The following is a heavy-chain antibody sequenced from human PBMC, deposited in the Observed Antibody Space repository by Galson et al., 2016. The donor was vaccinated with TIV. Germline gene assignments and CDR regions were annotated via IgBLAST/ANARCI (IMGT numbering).Heavy chain of an antibody. J-gene: IGHJ4*02. CDR1: GYRFSDYW. D-gene: IGHD6-19*01. Sequence: QSGAEVKKPGESLKISCRGSGYRFSDYWIGWVRQTPEEGLEWMGVIYPGASDTKYSPSFQGQVTISADKSINTAYLRWNRLKASDTAIYFCATLSSGWPNYFDNWGQGTQVIASS. CDR2: IYPGASDT. V-gene: IGHV5-51*01. CDR3: ATLSSGWPNYFDN.